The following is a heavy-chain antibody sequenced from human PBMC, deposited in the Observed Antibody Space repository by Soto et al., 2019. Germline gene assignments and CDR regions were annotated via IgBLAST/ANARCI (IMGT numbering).Heavy chain of an antibody. CDR3: AGDQGPNYMAV. CDR1: GFTFSDSF. CDR2: ISGRDGNI. Sequence: QVQLVESGGGLVKPGGSLRLSCAASGFTFSDSFMNWSRQTPGKGLEWLSYISGRDGNIYYEDSVRGRFTISRDNAKNSVYQQKNSLRAEDAAVYYCAGDQGPNYMAVWCKGTTVTVS. V-gene: IGHV3-11*01. J-gene: IGHJ6*03.